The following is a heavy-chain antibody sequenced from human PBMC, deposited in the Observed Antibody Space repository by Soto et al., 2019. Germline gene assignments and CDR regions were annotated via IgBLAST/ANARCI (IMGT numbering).Heavy chain of an antibody. CDR3: ALLVAATQGLDY. Sequence: GASVKVSCKASGYNFNYYSISWIREAPGQGLEWMGWISAYNGNTNYAQKLQGRVTMTTDTSTSTAYMELRSLRSDDTAVYYCALLVAATQGLDYWGQGTLVTVSS. CDR1: GYNFNYYS. D-gene: IGHD2-15*01. V-gene: IGHV1-18*04. J-gene: IGHJ4*02. CDR2: ISAYNGNT.